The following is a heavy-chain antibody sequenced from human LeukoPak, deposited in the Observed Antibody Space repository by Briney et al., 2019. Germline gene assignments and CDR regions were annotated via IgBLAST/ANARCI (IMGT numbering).Heavy chain of an antibody. CDR2: INPNSGGT. D-gene: IGHD1-26*01. V-gene: IGHV1-2*02. Sequence: ASVKVSCKASGYTFLDFYIHWLRQAPGQGLEWMGRINPNSGGTDYAQKFQGRVTMTRDTSISTAYMELSRLRSDDTAVYYCARAEGVGATADYWGQGTLVTVSS. CDR1: GYTFLDFY. J-gene: IGHJ4*02. CDR3: ARAEGVGATADY.